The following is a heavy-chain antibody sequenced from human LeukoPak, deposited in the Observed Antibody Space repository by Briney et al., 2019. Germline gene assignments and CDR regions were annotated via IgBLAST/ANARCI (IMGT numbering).Heavy chain of an antibody. CDR2: TSSSGSTI. J-gene: IGHJ6*03. V-gene: IGHV3-48*03. CDR3: AREGYYYMDV. Sequence: PGGSLRLSCAASGFTFSSYAMSWVRQAPGKGLEWVSYTSSSGSTIYYADSVKGRFTISRDNAKHSLYVQMNSLRAEDTAVYYCAREGYYYMDVWGKGTTVTISS. CDR1: GFTFSSYA.